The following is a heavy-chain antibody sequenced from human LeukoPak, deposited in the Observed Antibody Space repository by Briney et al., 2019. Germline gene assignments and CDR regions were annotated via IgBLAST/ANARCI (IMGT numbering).Heavy chain of an antibody. D-gene: IGHD1-1*01. Sequence: PSETLSLTCTVSGGSISSYYWSWVRQPPGKGLEWIGYIYYSGSTNYNPSLKSRVTISVDTSKNQFSLKLSSVTAADTAVYYCARVADNWIYYFDYWGQGTLVTVSS. CDR1: GGSISSYY. CDR3: ARVADNWIYYFDY. CDR2: IYYSGST. V-gene: IGHV4-59*08. J-gene: IGHJ4*02.